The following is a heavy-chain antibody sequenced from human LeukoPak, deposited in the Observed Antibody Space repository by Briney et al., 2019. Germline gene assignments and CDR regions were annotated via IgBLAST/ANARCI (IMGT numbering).Heavy chain of an antibody. Sequence: GGSLRLSCAASGFTVSSNYMSWVRQAPGKGLEWVSVIYSGGRTYYGDSVKGRFTFSRDNSKNTLYLQMNSLRAEDTAVYYCARQGSMVRGVLTPLEFDNWGQGTLVTVSS. CDR2: IYSGGRT. D-gene: IGHD3-10*01. J-gene: IGHJ4*02. CDR1: GFTVSSNY. CDR3: ARQGSMVRGVLTPLEFDN. V-gene: IGHV3-53*01.